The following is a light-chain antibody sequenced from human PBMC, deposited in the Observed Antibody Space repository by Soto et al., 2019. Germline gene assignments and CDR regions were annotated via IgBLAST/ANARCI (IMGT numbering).Light chain of an antibody. CDR2: GAS. J-gene: IGKJ1*01. CDR1: QSVSSN. V-gene: IGKV3-15*01. CDR3: QQYNNWPPVT. Sequence: EIVMTQSPATLSVSPGERATLSCRASQSVSSNLAWYQQKPGQAPRLLVYGASTRATGIPARFSGSGSGTEFTLTISSLQSEDFAVYYCQQYNNWPPVTFGQGTKVEIK.